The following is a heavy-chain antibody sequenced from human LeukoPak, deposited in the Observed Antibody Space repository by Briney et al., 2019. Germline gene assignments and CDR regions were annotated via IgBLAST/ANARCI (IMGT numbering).Heavy chain of an antibody. CDR3: ARGGIAAAGLDY. D-gene: IGHD6-13*01. V-gene: IGHV4-34*01. Sequence: SETLSLTCAVSGGSFSGYYWSWIRQPPGKGLEWIGEINHSGSTNYNPSLKSRVTISVDTSKNQFSLKLSSVTAADTAVYYCARGGIAAAGLDYWGQGTLVTVSS. CDR1: GGSFSGYY. J-gene: IGHJ4*02. CDR2: INHSGST.